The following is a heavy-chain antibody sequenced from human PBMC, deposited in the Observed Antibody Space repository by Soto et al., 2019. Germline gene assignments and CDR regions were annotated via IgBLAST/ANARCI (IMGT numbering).Heavy chain of an antibody. CDR3: ARLNYEVSLYYFDK. V-gene: IGHV4-39*01. CDR2: IYFNGSP. CDR1: GGSISSSNNY. Sequence: SETLSLTCAVSGGSISSSNNYWGWIRQPPGKGLEWIGSIYFNGSPYYSPSLKSRVTISVDTTKNQFSLKLTSATATDTAIYYCARLNYEVSLYYFDKWGQGTTVTVFS. J-gene: IGHJ4*03. D-gene: IGHD3-3*01.